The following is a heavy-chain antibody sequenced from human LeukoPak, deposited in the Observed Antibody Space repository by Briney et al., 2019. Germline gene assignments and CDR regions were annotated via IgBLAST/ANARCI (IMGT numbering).Heavy chain of an antibody. D-gene: IGHD3-10*01. J-gene: IGHJ6*02. CDR2: INHSGST. CDR1: GGSFSGYY. CDR3: GAQWYYYGSGSYPGMDV. Sequence: SETLSLTCAVYGGSFSGYYWSWIRQPPGKGLEWIGEINHSGSTNYNPSLKSRVTISVDTSKNQFSLKLSSVTAADTAVYYCGAQWYYYGSGSYPGMDVWGQGTTVTVSS. V-gene: IGHV4-34*01.